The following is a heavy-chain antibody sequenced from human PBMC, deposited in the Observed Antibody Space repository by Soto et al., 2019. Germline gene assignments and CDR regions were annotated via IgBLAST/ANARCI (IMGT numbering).Heavy chain of an antibody. D-gene: IGHD2-15*01. V-gene: IGHV3-30*03. CDR2: ISYDGNRK. Sequence: QVQLVESGGGVVQPGRSLRLSCAASGFTFSSYGMHWARQAPGEGLEWVAVISYDGNRKYYADSVKGRFTISRDFSKNPVDMHINSLRVEDTAVYCCARKGYGGRWSLDYWGQGILVTLSS. CDR1: GFTFSSYG. J-gene: IGHJ4*02. CDR3: ARKGYGGRWSLDY.